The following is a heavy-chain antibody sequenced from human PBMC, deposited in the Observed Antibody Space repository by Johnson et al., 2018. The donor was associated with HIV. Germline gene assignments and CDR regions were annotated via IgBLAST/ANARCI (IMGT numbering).Heavy chain of an antibody. D-gene: IGHD1-26*01. J-gene: IGHJ3*02. Sequence: QLVESWGGVVQPGRSLRLSCAASGFSFATYAMHWVRQAPGKGLEWVAVISNHGGNEDYADSVKGRFTISRDNSKNILYLQLNSLRPGDTAIFYCAKDLLGGTDAGIFDTWGQGTVVTVSS. V-gene: IGHV3-30*18. CDR2: ISNHGGNE. CDR3: AKDLLGGTDAGIFDT. CDR1: GFSFATYA.